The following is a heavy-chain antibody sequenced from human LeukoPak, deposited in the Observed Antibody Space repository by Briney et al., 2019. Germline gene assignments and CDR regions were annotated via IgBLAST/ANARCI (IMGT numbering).Heavy chain of an antibody. CDR1: GYTFTSYG. CDR2: ISAYNGNT. D-gene: IGHD6-6*01. J-gene: IGHJ4*02. V-gene: IGHV1-18*01. Sequence: ASVKVSCKASGYTFTSYGISWGRRAPGQGLEGMGWISAYNGNTNYAQKLQGRVTMTTDTSTSTAYMELRSLRSDDTAVYYCARGRAARPGNYFDYWGQGTLVTVSS. CDR3: ARGRAARPGNYFDY.